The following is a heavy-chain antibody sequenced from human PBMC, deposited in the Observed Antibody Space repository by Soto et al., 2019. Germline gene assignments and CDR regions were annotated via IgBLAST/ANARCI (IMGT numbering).Heavy chain of an antibody. D-gene: IGHD5-18*01. Sequence: QVQLVQSGAEVKKPGSSVKVSCKAFGVTFSSYTITWVRQAPGQGLEWVGGIIPLFGTAHYSQKFQGRITITADDSTSTAYMDLSSLRSEDTAVYYCAREGGPGYSYGYLAYWGQGTLVTVSS. CDR1: GVTFSSYT. CDR3: AREGGPGYSYGYLAY. CDR2: IIPLFGTA. J-gene: IGHJ4*02. V-gene: IGHV1-69*01.